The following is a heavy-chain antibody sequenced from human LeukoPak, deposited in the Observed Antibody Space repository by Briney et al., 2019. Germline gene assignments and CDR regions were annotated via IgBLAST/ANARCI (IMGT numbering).Heavy chain of an antibody. V-gene: IGHV4-39*01. CDR2: IYYSGSP. D-gene: IGHD3-9*01. CDR3: ANGRYFDWFSAFDI. J-gene: IGHJ3*02. Sequence: SETLSLTCTVSGGSISSSSYYWGWIRQPPGKGLEWIWSIYYSGSPYYNPSLKSRVTISVDTSKNQFSLKLSSVTAADTAVYYCANGRYFDWFSAFDIWGQGTMVTVSS. CDR1: GGSISSSSYY.